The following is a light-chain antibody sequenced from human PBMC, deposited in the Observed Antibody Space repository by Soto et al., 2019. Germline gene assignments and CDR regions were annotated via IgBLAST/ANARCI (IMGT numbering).Light chain of an antibody. V-gene: IGLV2-11*01. CDR1: SSDFGGYNY. Sequence: QSALTQPRSVSGSPGQSFTISCTGTSSDFGGYNYVSWYQHHPGKAPKLMIYDVSERPSGVPDRFSGSKSGNTASLTISGLQAEDEADYYCCSYAGTFYVFGTGTKVTVL. CDR3: CSYAGTFYV. J-gene: IGLJ1*01. CDR2: DVS.